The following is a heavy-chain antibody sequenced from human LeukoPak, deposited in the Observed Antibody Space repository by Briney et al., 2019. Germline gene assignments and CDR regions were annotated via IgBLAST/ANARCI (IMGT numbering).Heavy chain of an antibody. J-gene: IGHJ4*02. D-gene: IGHD3-16*01. Sequence: GGSLRLSCAASGFTFSSYDMNWVRQAPGKGLEWVSYISLSSTRIDYAASVRGRFAISRGNAKRSLYLQMSSLRAEDTAVYYCARMNYVSSGWGAPFDDWGQGTLVTVSS. CDR3: ARMNYVSSGWGAPFDD. CDR2: ISLSSTRI. V-gene: IGHV3-48*04. CDR1: GFTFSSYD.